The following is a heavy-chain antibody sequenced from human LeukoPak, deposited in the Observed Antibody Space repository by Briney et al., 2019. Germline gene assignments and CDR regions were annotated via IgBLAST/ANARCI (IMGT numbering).Heavy chain of an antibody. CDR1: GFTFDDYA. CDR2: ISWNSGSI. Sequence: GGSLRLSCAASGFTFDDYAMHWVRQAPGKGLGWVSGISWNSGSIGYADSVKGRFTISRDNAKNSLYLQMSNLRVEDTAVYYCARGGENWFDSWGQGTLVTVSS. D-gene: IGHD3-16*01. CDR3: ARGGENWFDS. V-gene: IGHV3-9*01. J-gene: IGHJ5*01.